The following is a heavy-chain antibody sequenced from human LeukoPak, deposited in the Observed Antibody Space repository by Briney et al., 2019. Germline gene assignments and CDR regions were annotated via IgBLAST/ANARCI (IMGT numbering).Heavy chain of an antibody. Sequence: SETLSLTCAVYGGSFSGYYWSWIRQPPGKGLEWIGEINHSGSTNYNPSLKSRVTISVDTSKNQFSLKLSSVTAADTAVYYCARGRYCSGGSCYYPLRVWFDPWGQGTLVTVSS. CDR2: INHSGST. CDR3: ARGRYCSGGSCYYPLRVWFDP. CDR1: GGSFSGYY. J-gene: IGHJ5*02. D-gene: IGHD2-15*01. V-gene: IGHV4-34*01.